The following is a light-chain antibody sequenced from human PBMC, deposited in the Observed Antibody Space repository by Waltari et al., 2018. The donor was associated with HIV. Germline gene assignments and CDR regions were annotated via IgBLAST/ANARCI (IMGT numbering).Light chain of an antibody. CDR2: EVS. Sequence: QSALTQPPSVSGSPGQSITISCTGTSSDVESYNLSSWYQQHPGKAPKLMFYEVSKRPSGVSNRFSGSKSGNTASLTISVLQAEDEADYYCCSYAGSSSFVFGTGTKVTVL. CDR1: SSDVESYNL. J-gene: IGLJ1*01. CDR3: CSYAGSSSFV. V-gene: IGLV2-23*02.